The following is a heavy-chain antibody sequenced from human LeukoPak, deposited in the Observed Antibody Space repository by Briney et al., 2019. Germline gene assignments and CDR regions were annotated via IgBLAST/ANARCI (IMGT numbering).Heavy chain of an antibody. CDR3: AREWELPSGHDAFDI. V-gene: IGHV3-30-3*01. D-gene: IGHD1-26*01. Sequence: GGSLRLSCAAPGFTFSSYAMHWVRQAPGKGLEWVAVISYDGSNKYYADSVKGRFTISRDNSKNTLYLQMNSLRAEDTAVYYCAREWELPSGHDAFDIWGQGTMVTVSS. CDR2: ISYDGSNK. J-gene: IGHJ3*02. CDR1: GFTFSSYA.